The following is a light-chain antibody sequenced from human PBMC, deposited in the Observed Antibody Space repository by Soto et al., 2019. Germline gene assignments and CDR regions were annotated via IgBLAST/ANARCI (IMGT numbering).Light chain of an antibody. CDR1: SSDVGSYNL. CDR2: EGS. V-gene: IGLV2-23*01. Sequence: QSALTQPASVSGSPGQSITISCTGTSSDVGSYNLVSWYQQHPGKAPKLMIYEGSKRPSGVSNRFSGSKSGNTASLTLSGLQAEDEADYYCCSYAGNSLYVFGTGTKGTVL. J-gene: IGLJ1*01. CDR3: CSYAGNSLYV.